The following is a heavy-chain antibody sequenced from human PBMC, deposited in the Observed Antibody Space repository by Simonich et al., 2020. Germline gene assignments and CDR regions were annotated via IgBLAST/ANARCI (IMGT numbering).Heavy chain of an antibody. D-gene: IGHD1-1*01. CDR1: GGSFSGYY. CDR2: INHSGST. J-gene: IGHJ3*02. CDR3: ARGKGWKNAFDI. Sequence: QVQLQQWGAGLLKPSETLSLTCAVYGGSFSGYYWSWIRQPPGKGLEWIGEINHSGSTNYNPSHKSRLTKSVDTSKNQFSLKLSSVTAADTAVYYCARGKGWKNAFDIWGQGTMVTVSS. V-gene: IGHV4-34*01.